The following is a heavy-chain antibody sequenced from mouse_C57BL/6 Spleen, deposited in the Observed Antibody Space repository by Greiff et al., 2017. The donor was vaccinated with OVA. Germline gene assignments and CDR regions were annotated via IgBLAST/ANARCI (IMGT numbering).Heavy chain of an antibody. D-gene: IGHD2-4*01. J-gene: IGHJ2*01. CDR1: GYTFTSYW. V-gene: IGHV1-55*01. Sequence: QVQLQQPGAELVKPGASVKMSCKASGYTFTSYWITWVKQRPGQGLEWIGDLYPGSGSTNYNEKFKSKATLTVDTSSSTAYMQLSSLTSEDSAVYYCARITTWRWVDYWGQGTTLTVSS. CDR3: ARITTWRWVDY. CDR2: LYPGSGST.